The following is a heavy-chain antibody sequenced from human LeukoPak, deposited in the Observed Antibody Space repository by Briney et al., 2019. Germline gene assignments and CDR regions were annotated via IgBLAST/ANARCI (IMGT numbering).Heavy chain of an antibody. Sequence: PGGSLRLSYAASGFTFDDYAMHWVRQAPGKGLEWVSGISWNSGSIGYADSVKGRFTISIDNAKNSLYLQMNSLRAEDTALYYCAKDTYYYGSGSYPPNYYYYGMDVWGQGTTVTVSS. V-gene: IGHV3-9*01. D-gene: IGHD3-10*01. J-gene: IGHJ6*02. CDR2: ISWNSGSI. CDR1: GFTFDDYA. CDR3: AKDTYYYGSGSYPPNYYYYGMDV.